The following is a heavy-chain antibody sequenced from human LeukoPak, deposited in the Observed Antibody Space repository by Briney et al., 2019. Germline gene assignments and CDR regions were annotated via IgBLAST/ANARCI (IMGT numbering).Heavy chain of an antibody. CDR1: RFTFSNYV. CDR2: IWFDGSNK. CDR3: ARDRGNSHFDY. Sequence: QSGGSLRLSCSASRFTFSNYVMHWVRQAPGKGLQWVAFIWFDGSNKYYADSVKGRFTISRDNSKNTLYLQINSLRAEDTAVYYCARDRGNSHFDYWGQGTLVTVSS. J-gene: IGHJ4*02. D-gene: IGHD3-10*01. V-gene: IGHV3-33*01.